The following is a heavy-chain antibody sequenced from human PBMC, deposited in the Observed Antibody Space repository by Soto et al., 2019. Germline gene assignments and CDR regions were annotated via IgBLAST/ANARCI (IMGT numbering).Heavy chain of an antibody. J-gene: IGHJ6*01. CDR3: ATPGIAAAGMTGYYYYYGMDV. D-gene: IGHD6-13*01. V-gene: IGHV1-3*01. Sequence: QVQLVQSGAEVKKPGASVKVSCKASGYTFTSYAMHWVRQAPGQRLEWMGWINAGNGNTKYSQKFQGRVTITRDTSASTAYMELSSLRSEDTAVYYCATPGIAAAGMTGYYYYYGMDVW. CDR2: INAGNGNT. CDR1: GYTFTSYA.